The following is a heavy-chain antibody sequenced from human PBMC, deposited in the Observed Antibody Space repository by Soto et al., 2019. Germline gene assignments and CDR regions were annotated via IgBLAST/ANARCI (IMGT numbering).Heavy chain of an antibody. J-gene: IGHJ3*01. CDR1: GGSFSGYY. D-gene: IGHD2-2*01. Sequence: QVQLQQWGAGLLKPSETLSLTCAVYGGSFSGYYWTWIRQTPGKGLEWIGEINHSGSTNYKPALKSRSSMSADTSNKQFSLNLTSVTAADTAVYYCTRGECSSIYCFTRWALDFWGQGTVVTVSS. CDR2: INHSGST. CDR3: TRGECSSIYCFTRWALDF. V-gene: IGHV4-34*01.